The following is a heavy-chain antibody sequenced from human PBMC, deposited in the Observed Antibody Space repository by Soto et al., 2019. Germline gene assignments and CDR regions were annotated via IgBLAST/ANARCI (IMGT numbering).Heavy chain of an antibody. Sequence: SQTLSLTCAISGDSISSNSVAWHWIRQSPSRGLEWLGRIYYRSKWYHDYAVSVKRRITINPDTSRNQFSLQLNSVTPEDTAVYYCARGNHFAFDYWGQGAQVTVPS. D-gene: IGHD3-3*02. V-gene: IGHV6-1*01. CDR3: ARGNHFAFDY. CDR1: GDSISSNSVA. J-gene: IGHJ4*02. CDR2: IYYRSKWYH.